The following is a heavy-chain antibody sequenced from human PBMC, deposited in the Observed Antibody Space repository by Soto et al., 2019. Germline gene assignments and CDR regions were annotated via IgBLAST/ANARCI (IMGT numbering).Heavy chain of an antibody. V-gene: IGHV4-61*03. CDR2: IYYTGST. D-gene: IGHD2-15*01. Sequence: QVQLQESGPGLVKPSETLSLTCTVSGVSVSSASYYWSWIRQHPGKGLEWLGYIYYTGSTKYNPSLKTRVTISVDTPRNHFSLSLTSVSAADTAVYYCATGSSGGPRFDPWGQGTLVTVS. CDR3: ATGSSGGPRFDP. CDR1: GVSVSSASYY. J-gene: IGHJ5*02.